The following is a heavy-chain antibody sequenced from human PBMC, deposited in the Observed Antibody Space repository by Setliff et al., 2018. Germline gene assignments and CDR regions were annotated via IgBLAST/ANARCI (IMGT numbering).Heavy chain of an antibody. Sequence: GGSLRLSCAASGFSFSTAWMNWVRQAPGKGLEWVGRIKGKNDGLATDYAAPVKGRFTISRDDSKNTLYLQMNSLKTEDTAVYYCTTDPSPTFGGVIGAAFDFWGQGTMVTVSS. V-gene: IGHV3-15*07. CDR3: TTDPSPTFGGVIGAAFDF. CDR1: GFSFSTAW. J-gene: IGHJ3*01. D-gene: IGHD3-16*01. CDR2: IKGKNDGLAT.